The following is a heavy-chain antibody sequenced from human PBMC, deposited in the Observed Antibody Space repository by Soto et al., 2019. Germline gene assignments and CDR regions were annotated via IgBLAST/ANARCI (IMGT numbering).Heavy chain of an antibody. CDR2: IYNGGST. CDR1: TVSISSIYDY. D-gene: IGHD7-27*01. CDR3: ARGPSGDKVDY. Sequence: QVQLQESGPILVKPSQTLSLTCTVSTVSISSIYDYWSLIRQSPDKGLEWIGHIYNGGSTYNNPSLTSRVTLSVYTSKNQFYLQLRSVTAADTAVYYCARGPSGDKVDYWGQGTLVTV. V-gene: IGHV4-30-4*01. J-gene: IGHJ4*02.